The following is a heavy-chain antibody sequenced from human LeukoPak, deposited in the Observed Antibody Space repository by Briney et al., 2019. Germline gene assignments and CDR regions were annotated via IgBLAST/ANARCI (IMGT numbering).Heavy chain of an antibody. Sequence: ASVKVSCKVSGYTLTELSMHWVRQAPGKGLEWMGGFDPEDGETIYAQKFQGRVTMTEDTSTDTAYMELSSLRSEDTAVYYCATRALGYCSGGSCYGEYFQHWGQGTLVTVSS. CDR3: ATRALGYCSGGSCYGEYFQH. V-gene: IGHV1-24*01. D-gene: IGHD2-15*01. J-gene: IGHJ1*01. CDR2: FDPEDGET. CDR1: GYTLTELS.